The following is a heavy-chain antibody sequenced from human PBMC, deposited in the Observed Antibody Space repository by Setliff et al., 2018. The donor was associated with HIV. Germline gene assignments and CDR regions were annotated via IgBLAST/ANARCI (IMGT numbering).Heavy chain of an antibody. V-gene: IGHV4-4*07. CDR3: ARERVVRGVVDPGTSQIFDN. Sequence: PSETLSLTCTVSGGSIKPYSWSWIRQPAGKGLEWIGRVCTSGGTNYNPSLQSRVAMSVDTSKNQFSLNLNSVTAADTALYYCARERVVRGVVDPGTSQIFDNWGQGILVTVSS. J-gene: IGHJ4*02. CDR1: GGSIKPYS. D-gene: IGHD3-10*01. CDR2: VCTSGGT.